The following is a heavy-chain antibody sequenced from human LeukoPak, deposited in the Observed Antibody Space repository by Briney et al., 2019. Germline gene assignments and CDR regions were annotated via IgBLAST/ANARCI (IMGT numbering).Heavy chain of an antibody. CDR1: GITVGTHS. J-gene: IGHJ4*02. D-gene: IGHD1-26*01. Sequence: PGGSLRLSCAASGITVGTHSMSWVRQAPGKGLEWVSVISGSGDSTYYADSVKGRFTISRDNSRNTLYLQMNSLRAEDTAVYYCSKVMRATDYWGQGTLVTVSS. V-gene: IGHV3-23*01. CDR3: SKVMRATDY. CDR2: ISGSGDST.